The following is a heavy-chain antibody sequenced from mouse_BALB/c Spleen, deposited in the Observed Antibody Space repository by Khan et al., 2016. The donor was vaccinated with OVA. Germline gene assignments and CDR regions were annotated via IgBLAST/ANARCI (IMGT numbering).Heavy chain of an antibody. J-gene: IGHJ2*01. D-gene: IGHD1-1*01. CDR3: ARRGLRWDFDY. V-gene: IGHV1-7*01. Sequence: QVQLQQSGAELAKPGASVKMSCKASGYTFITYWILWVKQRPGQGLEWIGYINPSTGYTEYNQTFKDKSTLTAATSSSPAYMQLSSLTSEDSAVYYCARRGLRWDFDYWGQGTTLTVSS. CDR2: INPSTGYT. CDR1: GYTFITYW.